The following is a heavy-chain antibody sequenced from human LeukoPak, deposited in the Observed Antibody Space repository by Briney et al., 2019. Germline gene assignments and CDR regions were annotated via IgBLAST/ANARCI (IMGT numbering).Heavy chain of an antibody. J-gene: IGHJ4*02. D-gene: IGHD3-10*01. Sequence: GGSLRLSCAASGFTFTNAWMTWVRQAPGKGLEWVGRTKSKGDREATDYAAPVKGRFIMSRDDSKATLFLQMYSLNADDTAVYYCATDLGLTMIRGVIVHWGLGALVTVSS. V-gene: IGHV3-15*01. CDR2: TKSKGDREAT. CDR3: ATDLGLTMIRGVIVH. CDR1: GFTFTNAW.